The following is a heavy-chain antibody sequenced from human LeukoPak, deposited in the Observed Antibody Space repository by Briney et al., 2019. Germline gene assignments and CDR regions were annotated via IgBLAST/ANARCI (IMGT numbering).Heavy chain of an antibody. V-gene: IGHV3-23*01. CDR2: ISGSGGST. D-gene: IGHD6-19*01. J-gene: IGHJ6*02. CDR3: AKDQEVAVAGTNYGMDV. Sequence: GGSLRLSCAASGFTFSSYAMSWVRQAPGKGLEWVSAISGSGGSTYYADSVKGRFTISRDNSKNTLYLQINSLRAEDTAVYYCAKDQEVAVAGTNYGMDVWGQGTTVTVSS. CDR1: GFTFSSYA.